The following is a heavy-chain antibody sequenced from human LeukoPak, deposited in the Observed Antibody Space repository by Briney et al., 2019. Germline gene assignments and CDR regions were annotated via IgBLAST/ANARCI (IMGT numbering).Heavy chain of an antibody. CDR1: GGSISGYY. V-gene: IGHV4-34*01. Sequence: PSETLSLTCTVSGGSISGYYWSWIRQPPGKGLEWIGEINHSGSTNYNPSLKSRVTISVDTSKNQFSLKLSSVTAADTAVYYCARGTAADYWGQGTLVTVSS. D-gene: IGHD2-2*01. CDR2: INHSGST. CDR3: ARGTAADY. J-gene: IGHJ4*02.